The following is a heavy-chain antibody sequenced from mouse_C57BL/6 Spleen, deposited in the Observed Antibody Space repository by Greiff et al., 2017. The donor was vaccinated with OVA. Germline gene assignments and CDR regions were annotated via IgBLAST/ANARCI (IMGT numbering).Heavy chain of an antibody. J-gene: IGHJ3*01. Sequence: EVHLVESGGGLVKPGGSLKLSCAASGFTFSSYALSWVRQTPEKRLEWVATISDGGSYTYYPDNVKGRFTISRDNAKNNLYLQMSHLKSEDTAMYYCARDLLLPAWFAYWGQGTLVTVSA. D-gene: IGHD1-1*01. CDR2: ISDGGSYT. V-gene: IGHV5-4*01. CDR1: GFTFSSYA. CDR3: ARDLLLPAWFAY.